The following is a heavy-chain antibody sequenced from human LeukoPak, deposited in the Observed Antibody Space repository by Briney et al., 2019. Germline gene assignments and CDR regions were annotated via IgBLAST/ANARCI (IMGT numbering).Heavy chain of an antibody. V-gene: IGHV3-21*01. CDR2: ISSSSSYI. J-gene: IGHJ4*02. CDR3: ARDPITMVRGAWFDY. D-gene: IGHD3-10*01. CDR1: GFTFSSYS. Sequence: PGGSLRLSCAASGFTFSSYSMNWVRQAPGKGLEWVSSISSSSSYIYYADSVKGRFTISRDNAKNSLYLQMNSLRAEDTAVYYCARDPITMVRGAWFDYWGQGTLVTVSS.